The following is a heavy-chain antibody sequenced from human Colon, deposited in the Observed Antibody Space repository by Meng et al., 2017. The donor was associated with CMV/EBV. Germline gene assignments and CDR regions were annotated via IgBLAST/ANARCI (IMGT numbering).Heavy chain of an antibody. CDR3: AKDVLRFMEWPHAFDN. J-gene: IGHJ3*02. Sequence: GGPLRLSCAASGFTFGSFAMSWVRQAPGKGLEWVSSISGNGRSTYYADSVKGRFTVSRDNSRSTLYLQMSSLRAEDTAVYYCAKDVLRFMEWPHAFDNWGQGTMVTVSS. D-gene: IGHD3-3*01. CDR1: GFTFGSFA. V-gene: IGHV3-23*01. CDR2: ISGNGRST.